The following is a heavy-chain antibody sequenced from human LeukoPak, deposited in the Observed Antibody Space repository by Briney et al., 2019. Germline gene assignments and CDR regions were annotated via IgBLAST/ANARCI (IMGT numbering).Heavy chain of an antibody. D-gene: IGHD3-22*01. CDR3: ARGADSSGYKEYYFDY. Sequence: SVKVSCKASGGTFSSYAISWVRQAPGQGLEWMGGIIPIFGTANYAQKFQGRVTITADESTSTAYMELSSLRSEGTAVYCCARGADSSGYKEYYFDYWGQGTLVTVSS. CDR2: IIPIFGTA. V-gene: IGHV1-69*13. CDR1: GGTFSSYA. J-gene: IGHJ4*02.